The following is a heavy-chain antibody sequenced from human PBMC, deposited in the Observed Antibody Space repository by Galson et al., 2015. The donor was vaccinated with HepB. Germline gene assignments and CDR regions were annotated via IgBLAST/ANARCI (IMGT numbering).Heavy chain of an antibody. D-gene: IGHD2-15*01. J-gene: IGHJ6*02. Sequence: SLRLSCAASGFTFSNAWMNWVRQAPGKGLEWVGRIKSKTDGGTTDYAAPVKGRFTISRDDSKNTLYLQMNSLKTEDTAVYYCTTDRGYCSGGSCPLPVYYYYYGMDVWGQGTTVTVSS. V-gene: IGHV3-15*07. CDR2: IKSKTDGGTT. CDR3: TTDRGYCSGGSCPLPVYYYYYGMDV. CDR1: GFTFSNAW.